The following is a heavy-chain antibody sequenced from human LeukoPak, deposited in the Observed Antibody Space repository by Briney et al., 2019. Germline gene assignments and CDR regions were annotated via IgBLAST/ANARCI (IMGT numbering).Heavy chain of an antibody. V-gene: IGHV3-23*01. D-gene: IGHD3-10*01. J-gene: IGHJ1*01. CDR2: ISGSGGST. Sequence: GGSLRLSCAASGFTFSSYAMSWVRQAPGKGLEWVSAISGSGGSTYYADSVKGRFTISRDNSKNTLYLQVNSLRAEDTAVYYCAKDSEFRYFQNWGQGTLVTVFS. CDR3: AKDSEFRYFQN. CDR1: GFTFSSYA.